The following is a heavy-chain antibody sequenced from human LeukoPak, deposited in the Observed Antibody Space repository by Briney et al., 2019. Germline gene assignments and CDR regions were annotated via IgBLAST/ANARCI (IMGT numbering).Heavy chain of an antibody. J-gene: IGHJ4*02. CDR2: ISGSGGIT. CDR3: AKDGSALWFGELSSYFDF. D-gene: IGHD3-10*01. CDR1: GFTFSSYW. Sequence: GGSLRLSCAASGFTFSSYWMSWVRQAPGKGLEWVSHISGSGGITHYADSVKGRFTISRDNFKNTLYLQMNTLRAEDTAMYYCAKDGSALWFGELSSYFDFWGQGTLVTVSS. V-gene: IGHV3-23*01.